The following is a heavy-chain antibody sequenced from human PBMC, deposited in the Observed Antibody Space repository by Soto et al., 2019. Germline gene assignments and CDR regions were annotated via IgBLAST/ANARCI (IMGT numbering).Heavy chain of an antibody. CDR2: IYPGDSDT. D-gene: IGHD6-19*01. Sequence: GESLKISCKGSGYSFTSYWIGWVRQMPGKGLEWMGIIYPGDSDTRYSPSFQGQVTISADKSISTAYLQWSSLKASDTAMYYCARHMRAVAGSWNYYYGMDVWGQGTTVTVSS. CDR1: GYSFTSYW. CDR3: ARHMRAVAGSWNYYYGMDV. V-gene: IGHV5-51*01. J-gene: IGHJ6*02.